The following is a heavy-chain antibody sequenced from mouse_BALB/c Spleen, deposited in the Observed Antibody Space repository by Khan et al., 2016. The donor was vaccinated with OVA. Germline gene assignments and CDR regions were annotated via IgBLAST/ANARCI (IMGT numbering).Heavy chain of an antibody. V-gene: IGHV10-1*02. CDR2: IRSKSNNYAT. Sequence: EVQLVESGGGLVQPKGSLKLSCAASGFTFNTYAMNWVRQAPGNGLEWVARIRSKSNNYATYYADSVKDRFTISRDDSHSMLYLKMNNLKTEDTAMDCCVRAYGDYGYYAMDYWGQGTSFTVSS. D-gene: IGHD2-13*01. CDR1: GFTFNTYA. J-gene: IGHJ4*01. CDR3: VRAYGDYGYYAMDY.